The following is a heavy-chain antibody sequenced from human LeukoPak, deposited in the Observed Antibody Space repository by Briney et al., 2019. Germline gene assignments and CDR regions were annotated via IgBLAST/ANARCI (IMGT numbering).Heavy chain of an antibody. CDR3: ARDGMITFGGDQYYFDY. Sequence: ASVKVSCKASGYTFTSYGISWVRQAPGQGLEWMGWISAYNGNTNYAQKLQGRVTMTTGTSTSTAYMELRSLRSDDTAVYYCARDGMITFGGDQYYFDYWGQGTPVTVSS. D-gene: IGHD3-16*01. CDR2: ISAYNGNT. J-gene: IGHJ4*02. CDR1: GYTFTSYG. V-gene: IGHV1-18*01.